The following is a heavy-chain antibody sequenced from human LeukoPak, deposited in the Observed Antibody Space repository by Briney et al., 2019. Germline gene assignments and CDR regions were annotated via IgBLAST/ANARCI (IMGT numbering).Heavy chain of an antibody. CDR2: IIPILGIA. J-gene: IGHJ4*02. D-gene: IGHD3-22*01. CDR3: ARESEDTDYYG. CDR1: GGTFIRYT. Sequence: SVKVSCKASGGTFIRYTISWVRQAAGQGREWMGRIIPILGIANYAQKFQGRVTITADKSTSTAYMELSSLRSEDTAVYSCARESEDTDYYGWGQGTLVTVSS. V-gene: IGHV1-69*04.